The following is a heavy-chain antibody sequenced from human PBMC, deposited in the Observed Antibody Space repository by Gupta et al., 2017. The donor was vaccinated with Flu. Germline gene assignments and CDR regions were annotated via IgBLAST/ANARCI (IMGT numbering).Heavy chain of an antibody. CDR3: AKDWPWTASRPYYCYYMDV. D-gene: IGHD3/OR15-3a*01. J-gene: IGHJ6*03. CDR1: GFTFSSYA. Sequence: QMHLVESGGGVVQFGTSLRLSCAASGFTFSSYAMHWVRQAPGKGLEWGVEMASDGSDKDDGDSVTGPVTVPCDNSKNTPSLEMDSLRVEDTAVDNGAKDWPWTASRPYYCYYMDVWGKGTTVTVSS. V-gene: IGHV3-30*18. CDR2: MASDGSDK.